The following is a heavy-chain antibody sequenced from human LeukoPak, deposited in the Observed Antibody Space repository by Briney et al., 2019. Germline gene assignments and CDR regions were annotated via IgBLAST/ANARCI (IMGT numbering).Heavy chain of an antibody. J-gene: IGHJ5*02. Sequence: GASVKVSCKASGYTFTSYGISWVRQAPGQGLEWMGWISAYNGSTSYAQKLQGRVTMTTDTSTSTAYMELRSLRSDDTAVYYCARRITVTWFDPWGQGTLVTVSS. D-gene: IGHD4-17*01. V-gene: IGHV1-18*01. CDR2: ISAYNGST. CDR1: GYTFTSYG. CDR3: ARRITVTWFDP.